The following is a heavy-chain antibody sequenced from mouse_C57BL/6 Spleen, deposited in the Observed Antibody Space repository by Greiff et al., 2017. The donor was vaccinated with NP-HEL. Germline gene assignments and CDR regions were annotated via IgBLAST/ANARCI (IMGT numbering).Heavy chain of an antibody. CDR1: GYTFTSYW. V-gene: IGHV1-52*01. D-gene: IGHD1-1*01. J-gene: IGHJ2*01. Sequence: VQLQQPGAELVRPGSSVKLSCKASGYTFTSYWMHWVKQRPIQGLEWIGNIDPSDSETHYNQKFKDKATLTVDKSSSTAYMQLSSLTSEDSAFYYCARGFITTVVDFDYWGQGTTLTVSS. CDR3: ARGFITTVVDFDY. CDR2: IDPSDSET.